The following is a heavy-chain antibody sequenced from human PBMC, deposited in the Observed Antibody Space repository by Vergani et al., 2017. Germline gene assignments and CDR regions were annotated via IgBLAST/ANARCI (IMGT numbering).Heavy chain of an antibody. CDR3: AKDLSMADTAMVTAFN. V-gene: IGHV3-30*18. D-gene: IGHD5-18*01. J-gene: IGHJ4*02. CDR2: ISYDGSNK. Sequence: QVQLVESGGGVVQPGRSLRLSCAASGFTFSSYGMHWVRQAPGKGLEWVAVISYDGSNKYYADSVKGRFTISRDNSKNTLYLQMNSLRAEDTAVDYCAKDLSMADTAMVTAFNWGQGTLVTVSS. CDR1: GFTFSSYG.